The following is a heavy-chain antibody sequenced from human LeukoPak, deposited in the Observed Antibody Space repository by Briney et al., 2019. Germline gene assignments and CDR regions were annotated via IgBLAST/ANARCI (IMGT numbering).Heavy chain of an antibody. CDR3: ARDAVANGDYVQDDAFDI. D-gene: IGHD4-17*01. Sequence: SETLSLTCAVYGGSFSGYYWSWIRQPPGKGLEWIGEINHSGSTNYNPSLKSRVTISVDTSKNQFSLKLSSVTAADTAVYYCARDAVANGDYVQDDAFDIWGQGTMVTVSS. CDR1: GGSFSGYY. V-gene: IGHV4-34*01. CDR2: INHSGST. J-gene: IGHJ3*02.